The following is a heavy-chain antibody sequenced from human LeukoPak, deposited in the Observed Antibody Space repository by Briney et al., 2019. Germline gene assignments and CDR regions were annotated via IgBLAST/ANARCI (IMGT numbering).Heavy chain of an antibody. Sequence: GGSLRLSCAASGFTFSRYWMHWVRQAPGKGLVWVSRIKSDGSSTSYADSVKGRFTVSRDNAKNTLYLQMNSLRAEDTAVYYCARVQFVGKGTSLWTYGSDTHHYSDMVVWGQGTTVTVSS. CDR1: GFTFSRYW. J-gene: IGHJ6*02. V-gene: IGHV3-74*01. CDR2: IKSDGSST. D-gene: IGHD3-10*01. CDR3: ARVQFVGKGTSLWTYGSDTHHYSDMVV.